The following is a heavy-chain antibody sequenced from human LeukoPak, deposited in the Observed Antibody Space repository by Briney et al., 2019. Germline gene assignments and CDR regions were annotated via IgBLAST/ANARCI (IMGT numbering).Heavy chain of an antibody. CDR1: GGSISSHY. CDR3: AKWAQDYGNYGWFDP. D-gene: IGHD4-11*01. CDR2: IYYSGST. Sequence: SETLSLTSTVSGGSISSHYWSWMRQPPGKGLGWIGYIYYSGSTNYNPSLKSRVTISVAPSKNQFSLKISSVTAEDTAVYYCAKWAQDYGNYGWFDPCGQGNLVTVSS. J-gene: IGHJ5*02. V-gene: IGHV4-59*11.